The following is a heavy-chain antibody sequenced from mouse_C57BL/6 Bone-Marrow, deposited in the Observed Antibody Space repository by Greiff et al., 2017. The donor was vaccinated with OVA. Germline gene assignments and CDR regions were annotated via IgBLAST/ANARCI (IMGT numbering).Heavy chain of an antibody. CDR3: ARSGYGSSRPWFAY. V-gene: IGHV2-2*01. CDR2: IWSGGST. Sequence: VQLMESGPGLVQPSQSLSITCTVSGFSLTSYGVHWVRQSPGKGLEWLGVIWSGGSTDYNAAFISRLSISKDNSKSQVFFKMNSLQADDTAIYYCARSGYGSSRPWFAYWGQGTLVTVSA. D-gene: IGHD1-1*01. J-gene: IGHJ3*01. CDR1: GFSLTSYG.